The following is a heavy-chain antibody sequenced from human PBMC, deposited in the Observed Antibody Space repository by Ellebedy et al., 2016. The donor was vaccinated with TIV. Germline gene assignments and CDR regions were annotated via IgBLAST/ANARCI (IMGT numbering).Heavy chain of an antibody. CDR2: ITESGGKK. D-gene: IGHD4-23*01. CDR1: GLTFSSHA. Sequence: PGGSLRLSCAASGLTFSSHAMSWVRQAPGKGLEWVSSITESGGKKYYADSVKGRFTISRDNSKDTLYLQMNSLRAEDTAIYYCARDPVGVGPAFDVWGQGTMVTVSS. CDR3: ARDPVGVGPAFDV. J-gene: IGHJ3*01. V-gene: IGHV3-23*01.